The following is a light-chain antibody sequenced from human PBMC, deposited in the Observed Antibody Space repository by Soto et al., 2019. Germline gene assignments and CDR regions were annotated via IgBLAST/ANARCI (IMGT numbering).Light chain of an antibody. J-gene: IGKJ5*01. Sequence: VVTQSPATLSVSPGERATLSCRASQSVSSNLARYQQKPGQAPRLLIYGASTRATGIPARFSGSGSGTEFTLTISSLQSEDFAVYYCHQYDNWPKTFGQGTRLEI. CDR3: HQYDNWPKT. CDR2: GAS. V-gene: IGKV3-15*01. CDR1: QSVSSN.